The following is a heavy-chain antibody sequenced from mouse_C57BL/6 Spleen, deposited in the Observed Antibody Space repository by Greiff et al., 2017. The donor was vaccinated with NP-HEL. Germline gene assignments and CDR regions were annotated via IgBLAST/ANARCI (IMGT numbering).Heavy chain of an antibody. CDR2: IRFKSDNYAT. CDR3: TQRYFDD. J-gene: IGHJ2*01. V-gene: IGHV6-3*01. CDR1: GFTFSNYW. Sequence: EVQLVESGGGLVQPGGSMKLSCVASGFTFSNYWMNWVRQSPEKGLEWVAQIRFKSDNYATHYAESVKGRFTISRDDSKSSVYLQMNNLRAEDTGIYYCTQRYFDDWGKGTTLTVSS.